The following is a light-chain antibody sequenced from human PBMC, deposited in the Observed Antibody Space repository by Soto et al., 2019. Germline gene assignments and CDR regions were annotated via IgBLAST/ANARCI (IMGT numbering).Light chain of an antibody. V-gene: IGKV3-15*01. Sequence: EIVLTQSPGTLSLSPGERATLSCWASQSVSSNLAWYQQKPGQAPRLLIYGASTRATGIPARFSGSGSGTEFTLTISSLQSEDFAVYYCQQYNNWPRTFGQGTRLEI. J-gene: IGKJ5*01. CDR3: QQYNNWPRT. CDR1: QSVSSN. CDR2: GAS.